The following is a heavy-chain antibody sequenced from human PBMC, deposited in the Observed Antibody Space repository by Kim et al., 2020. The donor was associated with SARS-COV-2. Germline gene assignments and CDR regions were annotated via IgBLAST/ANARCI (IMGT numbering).Heavy chain of an antibody. V-gene: IGHV4-34*01. CDR3: ARGWRLGRRTGSYYDY. J-gene: IGHJ4*02. CDR2: INHSGST. CDR1: GGSFSGYY. D-gene: IGHD3-10*01. Sequence: SETLSLTCAVYGGSFSGYYWSWIRQPPGKGLEWIGEINHSGSTNYNPSLKSRVTISVDTSKNQFSLKLSSVTAADTAVYYCARGWRLGRRTGSYYDYWGQGTLVTVSS.